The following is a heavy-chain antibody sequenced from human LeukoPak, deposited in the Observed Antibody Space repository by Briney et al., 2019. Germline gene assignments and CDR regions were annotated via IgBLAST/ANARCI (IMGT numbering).Heavy chain of an antibody. V-gene: IGHV4-59*01. D-gene: IGHD2-2*01. CDR2: IYYSGST. J-gene: IGHJ6*02. CDR1: GGSISSYY. CDR3: ARDHRGCSSTSCYARGYYYYGMDV. Sequence: SETLSLTWTVSGGSISSYYWSWIRQPPGKGLEWIGYIYYSGSTNYNPSLKSRVTISVDTSKNQFSLKLSSVTAADTAVYYCARDHRGCSSTSCYARGYYYYGMDVWGQGTTVTVSS.